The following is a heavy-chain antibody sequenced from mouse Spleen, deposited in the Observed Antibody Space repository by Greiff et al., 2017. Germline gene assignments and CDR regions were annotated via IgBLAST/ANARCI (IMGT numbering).Heavy chain of an antibody. CDR2: IYPRSGNT. CDR1: GYTFTSYG. D-gene: IGHD2-4*01. CDR3: ARMGAYDYDGRFAY. J-gene: IGHJ3*01. V-gene: IGHV1-81*01. Sequence: QVQLQQSGAELARPGASVKLSCKASGYTFTSYGISWVKQRTGQGLEWIGEIYPRSGNTYYNEKFKGKATLTADKSSSTAYMELRSLTSEDSAVYFCARMGAYDYDGRFAYWGQGTLVTVSA.